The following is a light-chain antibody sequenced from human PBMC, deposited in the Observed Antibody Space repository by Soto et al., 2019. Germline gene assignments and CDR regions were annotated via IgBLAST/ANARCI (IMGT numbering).Light chain of an antibody. CDR3: QQTYSSRTWT. J-gene: IGKJ1*01. CDR2: ATS. V-gene: IGKV1-39*01. CDR1: QSVSNY. Sequence: DTQMTQSPSSLSASVGDRVTITCRTSQSVSNYLNWYQQKSAKAPKLLIYATSTLQTGVPSRFSGGGSGTDFSLFISNLQPEDFATYYCQQTYSSRTWTFGQGTKVDIK.